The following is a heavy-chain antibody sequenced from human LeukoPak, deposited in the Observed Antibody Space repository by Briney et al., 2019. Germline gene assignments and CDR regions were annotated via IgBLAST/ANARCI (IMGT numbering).Heavy chain of an antibody. D-gene: IGHD3-10*01. V-gene: IGHV3-21*01. Sequence: PGGSLRLSCAASGFTFSSYNMNWVRQAPGKGLEWVSAISSSSTYINYADSVKGRFTISRDNARSSLYLQMNSLRAEDTAVYYCAKVGTGNEYGSGDFDYWGQGTLVTVSS. CDR1: GFTFSSYN. J-gene: IGHJ4*02. CDR3: AKVGTGNEYGSGDFDY. CDR2: ISSSSTYI.